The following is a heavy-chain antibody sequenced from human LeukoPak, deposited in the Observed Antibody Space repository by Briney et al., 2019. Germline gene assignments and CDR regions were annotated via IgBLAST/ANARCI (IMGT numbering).Heavy chain of an antibody. J-gene: IGHJ5*02. CDR3: AKDYSSNWYNWSDP. D-gene: IGHD6-13*01. CDR1: GFTFSSFA. CDR2: ISTSVGST. V-gene: IGHV3-23*01. Sequence: GGSLRLSCAASGFTFSSFAMSWVRQAPGKGLEWVSAISTSVGSTYYADSVKGRFTISRDNSKNTLYLQMNSLRAEDTAVYYCAKDYSSNWYNWSDPWGQGTLVTVSS.